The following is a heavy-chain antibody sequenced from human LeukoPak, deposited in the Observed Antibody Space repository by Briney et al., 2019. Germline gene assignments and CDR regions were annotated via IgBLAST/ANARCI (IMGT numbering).Heavy chain of an antibody. CDR2: TYYRSKWYN. J-gene: IGHJ5*02. Sequence: SQTLSLTCAISGDSVSSNSAAWNWIRQSPSRGLEWLGRTYYRSKWYNDYAVSVKSRITINPDTSKNQFSLQLNFVTPEDTAVYYCARSVIAVAGTFGYNWFDPWGQGTLVTVSS. CDR3: ARSVIAVAGTFGYNWFDP. CDR1: GDSVSSNSAA. D-gene: IGHD6-19*01. V-gene: IGHV6-1*01.